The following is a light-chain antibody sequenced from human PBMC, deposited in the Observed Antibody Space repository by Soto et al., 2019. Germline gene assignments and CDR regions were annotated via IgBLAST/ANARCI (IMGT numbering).Light chain of an antibody. Sequence: EIVLTQSPATLSLSPGERATLSCRASQSVTSYLAWYQQKPGQAPRLLIYDVSNRASGIPARFSGSGSETYFTLTISSLEPEDFAVYYCQQRSDWPSTCGQGTRLEIK. CDR2: DVS. J-gene: IGKJ5*01. V-gene: IGKV3-11*01. CDR1: QSVTSY. CDR3: QQRSDWPST.